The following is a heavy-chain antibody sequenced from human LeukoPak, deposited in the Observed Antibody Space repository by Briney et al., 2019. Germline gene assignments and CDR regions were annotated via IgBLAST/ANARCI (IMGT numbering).Heavy chain of an antibody. CDR3: AKGGSWSGAP. D-gene: IGHD3-3*01. CDR2: ILHDGSKK. V-gene: IGHV3-30*18. CDR1: EFTFSSSG. J-gene: IGHJ5*02. Sequence: PGGSLRLSCAASEFTFSSSGMHWVRQAPGKGLEWVAVILHDGSKKCYADSVKGRFTISRDSSKNTLYLQMNTLRAEDTAMYYCAKGGSWSGAPCGHGSLVTVSS.